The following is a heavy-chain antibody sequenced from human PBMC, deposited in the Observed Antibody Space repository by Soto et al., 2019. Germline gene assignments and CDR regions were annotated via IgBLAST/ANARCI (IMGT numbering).Heavy chain of an antibody. J-gene: IGHJ4*02. CDR1: GFTFSNAW. V-gene: IGHV3-15*07. D-gene: IGHD5-12*01. CDR2: IKSKTDGGTK. CDR3: TTDLFKNSGSAVFDY. Sequence: GGSLRLSCAASGFTFSNAWMNWVRQAPGKGLEWVGRIKSKTDGGTKDYAAPVKGRFTISRDDSKNTLYLQMNSLKTEDTAVYYCTTDLFKNSGSAVFDYWGQGTLVTVSS.